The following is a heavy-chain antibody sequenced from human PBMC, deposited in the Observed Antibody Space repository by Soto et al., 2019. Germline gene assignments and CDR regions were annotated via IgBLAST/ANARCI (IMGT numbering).Heavy chain of an antibody. CDR3: ARLEGLATISYYFDF. V-gene: IGHV4-39*01. CDR2: VYFGGST. CDR1: GGSIASGGYY. J-gene: IGHJ4*02. D-gene: IGHD3-9*01. Sequence: PSETLSLTCTVSGGSIASGGYYWGWIRQSPEKGLEWIGSVYFGGSTYYNPSLQTRVTISIDKSKSQFSLKLSSVTAADSAVYFCARLEGLATISYYFDFWGQGALVTVSS.